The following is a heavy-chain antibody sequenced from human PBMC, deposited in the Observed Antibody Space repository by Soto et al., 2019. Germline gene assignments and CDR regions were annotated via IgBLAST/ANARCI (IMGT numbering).Heavy chain of an antibody. CDR2: ISGSGGST. J-gene: IGHJ4*02. CDR3: ARDRQQLANY. Sequence: HPGGSLRLSCAASGFTFSSYAMSWVRQAPGKGLEWVSAISGSGGSTYYADSVKGRFTISRDNAKNSLYLQMNSLRAEDTAVYYCARDRQQLANYWGQGTLVTVSS. V-gene: IGHV3-23*01. D-gene: IGHD6-13*01. CDR1: GFTFSSYA.